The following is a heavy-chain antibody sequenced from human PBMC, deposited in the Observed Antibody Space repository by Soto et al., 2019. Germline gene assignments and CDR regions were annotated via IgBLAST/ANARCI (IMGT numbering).Heavy chain of an antibody. Sequence: SETLSLTCAVYGESLRGHSWNWIRQPPGKGLEWVGEIDQSGSSNYNPSLKSRATISVDTSQNQFSLRLSSVTAADTAVYFCAREDSSGWSGESLDVWGQGTTVTVSS. D-gene: IGHD6-19*01. J-gene: IGHJ6*02. CDR3: AREDSSGWSGESLDV. CDR1: GESLRGHS. CDR2: IDQSGSS. V-gene: IGHV4-34*01.